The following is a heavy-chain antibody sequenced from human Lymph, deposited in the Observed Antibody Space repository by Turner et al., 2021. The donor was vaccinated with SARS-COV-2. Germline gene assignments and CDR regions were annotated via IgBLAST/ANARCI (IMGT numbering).Heavy chain of an antibody. CDR3: ATDRSSGWPHYYYYTMDV. V-gene: IGHV1-24*01. Sequence: QVQLVQSGAEVENPGASVKVSCQVSGYTLTELSMHWVRQAPGNGLEWRGGFDPEDGKTIYAQKFEGRVTMTENTSTDTAYMELSSLRSEDTAVYYCATDRSSGWPHYYYYTMDVWGQGTTVTVSS. D-gene: IGHD6-19*01. J-gene: IGHJ6*02. CDR1: GYTLTELS. CDR2: FDPEDGKT.